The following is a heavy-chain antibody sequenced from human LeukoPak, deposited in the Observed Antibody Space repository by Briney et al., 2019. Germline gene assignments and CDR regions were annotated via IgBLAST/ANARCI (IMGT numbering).Heavy chain of an antibody. Sequence: GGALRLSCTTSGLTFTSYAMTWVRQAPGKGREWVSTASATGGGRYYADSVRGRFTISRDSSKDTLYLQMSSLRAEDSAVYYCAKRDGSGNYHFDYWGQGTLVTVSS. V-gene: IGHV3-23*01. CDR2: ASATGGGR. CDR3: AKRDGSGNYHFDY. J-gene: IGHJ4*02. CDR1: GLTFTSYA. D-gene: IGHD3-10*01.